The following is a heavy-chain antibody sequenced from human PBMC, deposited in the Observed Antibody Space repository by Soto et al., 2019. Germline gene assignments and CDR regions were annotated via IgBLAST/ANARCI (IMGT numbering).Heavy chain of an antibody. CDR1: GGSISSYF. CDR2: IYYSGST. Sequence: QVQLQESGPGLVKPSETLSLTCSVSGGSISSYFWSWIRQPPGKGLEWIGYIYYSGSTNYNPSLKSRVTISVDTSKNQFSLKLSSVTAADTAVYYCARVAGAGKKGFDYWGQGTLVTVSS. J-gene: IGHJ4*02. V-gene: IGHV4-59*01. CDR3: ARVAGAGKKGFDY. D-gene: IGHD6-13*01.